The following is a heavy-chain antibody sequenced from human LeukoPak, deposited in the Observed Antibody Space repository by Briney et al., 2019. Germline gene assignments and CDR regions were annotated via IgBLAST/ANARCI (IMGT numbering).Heavy chain of an antibody. CDR2: INPSGGST. D-gene: IGHD6-19*01. Sequence: GASVKVSCKAPGYTFTSYYMHWVRQAPGQGLEWMGIINPSGGSTSYAQKFQGRVTMTRDTSTSTVYMELSSLRSEDTAVYYCAGERAVLDAFDIWGQGTMVTVSS. CDR1: GYTFTSYY. J-gene: IGHJ3*02. CDR3: AGERAVLDAFDI. V-gene: IGHV1-46*01.